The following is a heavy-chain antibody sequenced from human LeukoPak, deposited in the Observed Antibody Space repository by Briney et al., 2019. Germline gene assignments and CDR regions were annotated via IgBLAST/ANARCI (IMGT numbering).Heavy chain of an antibody. CDR2: IKEDGSEK. V-gene: IGHV3-7*01. CDR1: GFTFSSYW. D-gene: IGHD5-24*01. Sequence: GGSLRLSCAASGFTFSSYWMTWVRQAPGKGLEWVANIKEDGSEKYYVDSVKGRFTISRDNAKNSLSLHMNSLRAEDTAVYYCAKYRLVWLPAPVFDYWGQGTSVTVSS. CDR3: AKYRLVWLPAPVFDY. J-gene: IGHJ4*02.